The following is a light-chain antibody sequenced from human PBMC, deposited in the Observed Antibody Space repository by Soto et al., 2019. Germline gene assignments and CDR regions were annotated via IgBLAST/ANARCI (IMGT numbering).Light chain of an antibody. V-gene: IGKV1-39*01. CDR3: QQSYSTPPYT. CDR1: QSISSY. Sequence: DIPMTQSPSPLSASVGDRVYITCRTSQSISSYLNWYQQKPGKAPKLLIYAASSLQSGVPSRFSGSGSGTDFTLTISSLQPEDFATYYCQQSYSTPPYTFGQGTKLEIK. CDR2: AAS. J-gene: IGKJ2*01.